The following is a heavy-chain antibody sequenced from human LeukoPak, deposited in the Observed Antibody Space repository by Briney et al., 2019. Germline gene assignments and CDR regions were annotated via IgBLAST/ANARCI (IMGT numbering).Heavy chain of an antibody. CDR3: ARDPGLGGSRSAFDI. D-gene: IGHD3-10*01. CDR1: GGTFSSYA. V-gene: IGHV1-69*04. J-gene: IGHJ3*02. CDR2: IIPILGIE. Sequence: ASVKVSCKASGGTFSSYAISWVRQAPGQGLEWMGRIIPILGIENYAQKFQGRVTITADKSTSTAYMELSSLRSEDTAVYYCARDPGLGGSRSAFDIWGQGTMVTVSS.